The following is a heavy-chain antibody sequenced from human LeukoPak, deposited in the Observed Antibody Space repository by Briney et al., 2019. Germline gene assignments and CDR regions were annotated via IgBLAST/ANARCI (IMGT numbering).Heavy chain of an antibody. D-gene: IGHD1-26*01. CDR1: GFTFSDYY. CDR3: ARSLFRGVVGATGY. CDR2: IISGSTI. V-gene: IGHV3-11*04. J-gene: IGHJ4*02. Sequence: PGGSLRLSCAASGFTFSDYYMSWIRQAPGKGLEWVSYIISGSTIYYADSVKGRFTISRDNAKNSLYLQMNSLRAEDTAVYYCARSLFRGVVGATGYWGQGTLVTVSS.